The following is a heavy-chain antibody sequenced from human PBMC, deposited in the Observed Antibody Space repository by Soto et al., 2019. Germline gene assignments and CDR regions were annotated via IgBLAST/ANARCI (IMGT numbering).Heavy chain of an antibody. D-gene: IGHD3-3*01. CDR3: GRDQTIFGGGEGSWVDY. CDR1: GGSISSYY. Sequence: SETLSLTCTVSGGSISSYYWSWIRQPTGKGLEWIGYIYYSGSTNYNPSLKSRVTMTRDTSTSTVYMELSSLRSEDTAVYYCGRDQTIFGGGEGSWVDYWGQGTLVTVSS. V-gene: IGHV4-59*01. J-gene: IGHJ4*02. CDR2: IYYSGST.